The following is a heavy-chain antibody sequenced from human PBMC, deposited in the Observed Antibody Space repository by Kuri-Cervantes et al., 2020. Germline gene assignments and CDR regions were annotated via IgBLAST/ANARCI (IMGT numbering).Heavy chain of an antibody. J-gene: IGHJ4*02. D-gene: IGHD4-17*01. CDR1: GLSFSGYY. Sequence: SQTLSLTCAVYGLSFSGYYWSWIRQPPGKGLEWIGEFNHRGSTNYNPSLRSRVTISVDTSKNHFSLEMSSVTAADTAVYYCARGLLVAQLKGDYGFGYWGQGTLVT. V-gene: IGHV4-34*01. CDR3: ARGLLVAQLKGDYGFGY. CDR2: FNHRGST.